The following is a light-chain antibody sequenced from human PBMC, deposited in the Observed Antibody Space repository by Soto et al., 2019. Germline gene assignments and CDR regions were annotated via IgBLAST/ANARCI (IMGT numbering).Light chain of an antibody. CDR1: SSNIGSNY. CDR3: AAWDDSLSGHVV. V-gene: IGLV1-47*02. J-gene: IGLJ2*01. Sequence: QSLLTQPPSASGTPGQRVTISCSGSSSNIGSNYVYWYQQLPGTAPKLLIYSNNQRPSGVPDRFSGSKSGTSASLAISGLRSEDEADYYCAAWDDSLSGHVVFGGGTKLTVL. CDR2: SNN.